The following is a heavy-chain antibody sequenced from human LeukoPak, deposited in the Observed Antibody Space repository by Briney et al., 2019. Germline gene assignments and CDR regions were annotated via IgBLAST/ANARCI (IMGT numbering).Heavy chain of an antibody. V-gene: IGHV3-53*01. CDR1: GFTVRSNY. D-gene: IGHD5-24*01. CDR2: IYSGGST. J-gene: IGHJ6*02. Sequence: PGVSLRLSCAASGFTVRSNYMSWVRQAPGKGLEWVSVIYSGGSTYYADSVKGRFTISRDNSKNTLYLQMNSLRAEDTAVYYCARDQALATMAYYGMDVWGQGTTVTVSS. CDR3: ARDQALATMAYYGMDV.